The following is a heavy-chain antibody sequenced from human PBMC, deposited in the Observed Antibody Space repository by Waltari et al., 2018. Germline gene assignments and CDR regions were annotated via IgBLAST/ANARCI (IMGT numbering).Heavy chain of an antibody. D-gene: IGHD5-12*01. CDR2: ISGSGGST. V-gene: IGHV3-23*01. J-gene: IGHJ4*02. Sequence: EVQLLESGGGLVQPGGSLRLSCAASGFTFSSYAISWVRQAPGKGLEWVSAISGSGGSTYYADSVKGRFTISRDNSKNTLYLQMNSLRAEDTAVYYCAKDELEMATIGLYFDYWGQGTLVTVSS. CDR3: AKDELEMATIGLYFDY. CDR1: GFTFSSYA.